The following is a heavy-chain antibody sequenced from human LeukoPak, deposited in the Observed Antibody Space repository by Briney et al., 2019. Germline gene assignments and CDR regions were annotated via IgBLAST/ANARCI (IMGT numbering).Heavy chain of an antibody. CDR1: GFTFTNYL. CDR3: ARDRESNWYPYLDA. V-gene: IGHV3-7*01. D-gene: IGHD6-13*01. Sequence: QTGGSLRLSCATSGFTFTNYLMSWVRQAPGKGLEWVANIKEDGSTKWYVDSVRGRFTISRDNAKNSLYLQMDGLRAEDTAVYYCARDRESNWYPYLDAWGQGTLATVSP. CDR2: IKEDGSTK. J-gene: IGHJ4*02.